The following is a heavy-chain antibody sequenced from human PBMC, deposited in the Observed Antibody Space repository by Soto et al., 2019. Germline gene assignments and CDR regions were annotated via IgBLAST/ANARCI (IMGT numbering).Heavy chain of an antibody. V-gene: IGHV3-48*03. J-gene: IGHJ4*02. D-gene: IGHD3-3*02. CDR1: AFTFSSYE. CDR3: ARSPFLECN. CDR2: ISSSGTTI. Sequence: PARSLRLSCAPSAFTFSSYEMNWVRQAPGKGLDWVSYISSSGTTIYYADSVKGRFTISRDNAKNSLYLQMNSLRAEDTALYYCARSPFLECNWAQGTLGTLSS.